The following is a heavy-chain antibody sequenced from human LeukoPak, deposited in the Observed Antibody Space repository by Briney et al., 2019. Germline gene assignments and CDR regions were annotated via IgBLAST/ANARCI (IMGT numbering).Heavy chain of an antibody. D-gene: IGHD3-9*01. CDR3: AREGYDILTGYWFDY. CDR1: GFTVSSNY. V-gene: IGHV3-53*04. CDR2: IYSGGST. Sequence: GGSLRLSCAASGFTVSSNYMSWFRQAPGKGLEGVSVIYSGGSTYYADSVKGRFTISRHNSKNTLYLQMNSLRAEDTAVYYCAREGYDILTGYWFDYWGQGTLVTVSS. J-gene: IGHJ4*02.